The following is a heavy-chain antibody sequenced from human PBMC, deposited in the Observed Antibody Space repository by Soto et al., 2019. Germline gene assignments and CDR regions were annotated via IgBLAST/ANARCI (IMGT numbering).Heavy chain of an antibody. CDR3: ARGGDSSSWLFDY. CDR2: IYYSGST. CDR1: GGSISSSSYY. D-gene: IGHD6-13*01. J-gene: IGHJ4*02. Sequence: SETLSLTCTVSGGSISSSSYYWGWIRQPPGKGLEWIGSIYYSGSTYCNPSLKSRVTISADTSKNQFSLKLSSVTAADTAVYYCARGGDSSSWLFDYWGQGTLVNVSS. V-gene: IGHV4-39*01.